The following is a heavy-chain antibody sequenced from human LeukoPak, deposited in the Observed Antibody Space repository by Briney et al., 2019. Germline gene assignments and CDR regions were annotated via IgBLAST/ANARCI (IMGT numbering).Heavy chain of an antibody. CDR3: ARRGCIGGYCSSGWFDP. D-gene: IGHD2-2*01. CDR1: GGSISSYY. J-gene: IGHJ5*02. V-gene: IGHV4-59*08. CDR2: IYYSGST. Sequence: PSETLSLTCTVSGGSISSYYWSWIRQPPGKGLEWIGYIYYSGSTNYNPSLKSRVTISVDTSKNQFSLKLSSVTAADTAVYYCARRGCIGGYCSSGWFDPWGQGTLVTVSS.